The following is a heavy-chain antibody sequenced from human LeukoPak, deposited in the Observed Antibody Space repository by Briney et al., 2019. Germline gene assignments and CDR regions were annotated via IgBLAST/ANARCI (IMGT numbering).Heavy chain of an antibody. D-gene: IGHD6-25*01. J-gene: IGHJ4*02. CDR1: GYTFTIFY. CDR2: ISAQNGNT. CDR3: ARESIGGYGFDY. V-gene: IGHV1-18*04. Sequence: ASVKVSCKTSGYTFTIFYMHWVRQAPGQGLEWMGWISAQNGNTNYMQQFLGRVTMTRDTSASTVYMELRSLKSDGTAVYYCARESIGGYGFDYWGQGTPVTVAS.